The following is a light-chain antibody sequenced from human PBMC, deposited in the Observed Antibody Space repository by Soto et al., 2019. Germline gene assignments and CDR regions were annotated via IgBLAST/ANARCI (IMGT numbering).Light chain of an antibody. Sequence: DIQMTQSPSSLSASVGDRVTITCRASQSISSYLNWYQQKPGKAPKLLIYAASSLQSGVPSRFSGSGFGTEFTLTISSLQSEDFAVYYCQQYKNWPLFGQGTRLETK. J-gene: IGKJ5*01. CDR3: QQYKNWPL. CDR2: AAS. CDR1: QSISSY. V-gene: IGKV1-39*01.